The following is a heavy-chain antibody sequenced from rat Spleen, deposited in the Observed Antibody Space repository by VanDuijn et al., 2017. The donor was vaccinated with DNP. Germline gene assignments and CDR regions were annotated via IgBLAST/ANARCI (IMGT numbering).Heavy chain of an antibody. V-gene: IGHV5-20*01. D-gene: IGHD1-11*01. CDR3: TTFEGRNA. CDR2: ISSDGGTT. Sequence: EVQLVESGGGVAQPGNSLKLSCAASGFTFSDYYMAWVRQAPTKGLEWVASISSDGGTTYYRDSVKGRFTISRDNAKSTLYLQMDSLRSEDTATYYCTTFEGRNAWGQGTSVTVSS. CDR1: GFTFSDYY. J-gene: IGHJ4*01.